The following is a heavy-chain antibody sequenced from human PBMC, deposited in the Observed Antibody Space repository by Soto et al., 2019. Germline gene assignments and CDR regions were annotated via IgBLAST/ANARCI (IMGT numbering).Heavy chain of an antibody. CDR1: GGTFSSYA. J-gene: IGHJ6*02. Sequence: QVQLVQSGAEVKKPGSSVKVSCKASGGTFSSYAISWVRQAPGQGLEWMGGIIPIFGTANYAQKFQGRVTITADKSTSTAYMELSRLRSEDTAVYYCARDLTSYATHPGPHYYYYGMDVWGQGTTVTVSS. CDR3: ARDLTSYATHPGPHYYYYGMDV. CDR2: IIPIFGTA. D-gene: IGHD2-15*01. V-gene: IGHV1-69*06.